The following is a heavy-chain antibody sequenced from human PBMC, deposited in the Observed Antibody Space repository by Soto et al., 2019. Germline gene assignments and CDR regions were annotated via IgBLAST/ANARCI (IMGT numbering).Heavy chain of an antibody. CDR3: ARGGHSSSWYRLEAYVVDY. V-gene: IGHV3-33*01. CDR1: GFTFKSYG. Sequence: QVQLVESGGGVVQPGRSLRLSCEASGFTFKSYGMHWVRQAPGKGLEWVAVVWYDGTNKKYADSVKGRFNIYRDNSKNTLYLQMDSLRAEDTGIYYCARGGHSSSWYRLEAYVVDYWGQGSLVTVSS. J-gene: IGHJ4*02. CDR2: VWYDGTNK. D-gene: IGHD6-13*01.